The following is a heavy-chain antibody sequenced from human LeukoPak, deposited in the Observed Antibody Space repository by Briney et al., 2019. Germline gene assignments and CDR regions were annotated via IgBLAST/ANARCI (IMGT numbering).Heavy chain of an antibody. D-gene: IGHD3-9*01. CDR1: GFTFDDYA. J-gene: IGHJ6*02. CDR3: AKDFRYLGYYYGMDV. CDR2: ISWNSGSI. V-gene: IGHV3-9*01. Sequence: GGSLRLSCAASGFTFDDYAMHWVRQAPGKGLEWVSGISWNSGSIGYADSVKGRFTISRDNAKNSPYLQMNSLRAEDTALYYCAKDFRYLGYYYGMDVWGQGTTVTVSS.